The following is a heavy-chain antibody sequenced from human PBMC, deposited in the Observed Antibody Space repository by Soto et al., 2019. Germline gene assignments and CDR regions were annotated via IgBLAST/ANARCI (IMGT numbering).Heavy chain of an antibody. CDR2: LYYSGST. Sequence: QVQLQESGPGLVKPSQTLSLTCTVSGGSISSGGYYWSWIRQHPGKGLEWIGYLYYSGSTYYNPYLKSRVTISVDTSKNQFSLKLSSVTAADTAVYYCARDSGGVKAPRARQTDDFDYWCQGTLVTVSS. D-gene: IGHD2-8*02. CDR1: GGSISSGGYY. V-gene: IGHV4-31*03. CDR3: ARDSGGVKAPRARQTDDFDY. J-gene: IGHJ4*02.